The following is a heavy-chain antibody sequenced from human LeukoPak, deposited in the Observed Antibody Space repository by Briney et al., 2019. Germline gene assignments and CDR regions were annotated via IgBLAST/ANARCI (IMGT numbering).Heavy chain of an antibody. Sequence: PSETLSLTCTVPGGSISSSSYYWGWIRQPPGKGLEWIGSIYYSGSTYYNPSLKSRVTISVDTSKNQFSLKLSSVTAADTAVYYCARTRHGDYLGYFDYWGQGTLVTVSS. CDR2: IYYSGST. V-gene: IGHV4-39*07. CDR3: ARTRHGDYLGYFDY. D-gene: IGHD4-17*01. J-gene: IGHJ4*02. CDR1: GGSISSSSYY.